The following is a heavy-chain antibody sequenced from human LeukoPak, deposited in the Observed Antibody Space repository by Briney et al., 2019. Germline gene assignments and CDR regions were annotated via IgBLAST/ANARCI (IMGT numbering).Heavy chain of an antibody. Sequence: ALRLSCAASGFTFDDYAMHWVRQAPGKGLEWVSGISWNSGSIGYADSVKGRFTISRDNAKNSLYLQMNSLRAEDTAVYYCASGGLNPWGQGTLVTVSS. CDR3: ASGGLNP. V-gene: IGHV3-9*01. D-gene: IGHD3-10*01. CDR1: GFTFDDYA. J-gene: IGHJ5*02. CDR2: ISWNSGSI.